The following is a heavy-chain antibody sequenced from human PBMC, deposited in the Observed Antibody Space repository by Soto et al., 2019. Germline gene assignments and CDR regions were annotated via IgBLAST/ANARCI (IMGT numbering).Heavy chain of an antibody. D-gene: IGHD5-12*01. CDR2: IYYSGST. CDR1: GDSLSSSRYY. Sequence: QLRLQESGPGLVKPSETLSISCSVSGDSLSSSRYYWGWVRQPPGKGLEWIGSIYYSGSTHYKPSLKNRVTISADTSKKQFSLKLNSVTAADTAVYYCVGIEGYDFDYWGQGTLVTVSS. CDR3: VGIEGYDFDY. V-gene: IGHV4-39*01. J-gene: IGHJ4*02.